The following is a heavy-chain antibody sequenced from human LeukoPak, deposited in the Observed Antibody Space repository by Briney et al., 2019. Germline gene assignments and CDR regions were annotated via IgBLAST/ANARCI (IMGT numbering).Heavy chain of an antibody. CDR2: INHRGST. V-gene: IGHV4-34*01. CDR3: ASSVGSTDY. J-gene: IGHJ4*02. Sequence: PSETLSLTCAVYGESLSKYYWTWIRQSPGKGLEWIGEINHRGSTNLNPSLRSRVTLSVDTSKHQFSLKLTSVTAADAAVYYCASSVGSTDYWGQGTLVTVSS. D-gene: IGHD1-26*01. CDR1: GESLSKYY.